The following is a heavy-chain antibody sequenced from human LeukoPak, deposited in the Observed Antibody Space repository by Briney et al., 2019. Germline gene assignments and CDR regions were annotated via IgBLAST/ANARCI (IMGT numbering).Heavy chain of an antibody. J-gene: IGHJ2*01. CDR2: ISTYSGDT. Sequence: EASVKVSCKASGYMFSSYHISWVRQAPGHGLEWMGWISTYSGDTDYAPKFQGRLTMTTDTSTTTAYMELRSLTSDDTAVYYCARGAYSSGWYWYFTLWGRGTLVTVSS. CDR3: ARGAYSSGWYWYFTL. V-gene: IGHV1-18*01. CDR1: GYMFSSYH. D-gene: IGHD6-19*01.